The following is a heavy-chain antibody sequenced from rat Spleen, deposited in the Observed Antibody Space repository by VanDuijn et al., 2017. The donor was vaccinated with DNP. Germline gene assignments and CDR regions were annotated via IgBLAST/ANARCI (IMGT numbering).Heavy chain of an antibody. J-gene: IGHJ2*01. CDR3: ARSVGYRPCYLDH. CDR2: ISTSGGSS. CDR1: GFTFSYYG. Sequence: EVQLVESGGGLVQPGRSLKLSCAASGFTFSYYGMAWVRQAPKKGLEWVASISTSGGSSYYRDSVKGRFTVSRDNAKSRLYLQMDSLRSEDTATDYCARSVGYRPCYLDHWGQGVMVTVSS. V-gene: IGHV5S13*01. D-gene: IGHD2-7*01.